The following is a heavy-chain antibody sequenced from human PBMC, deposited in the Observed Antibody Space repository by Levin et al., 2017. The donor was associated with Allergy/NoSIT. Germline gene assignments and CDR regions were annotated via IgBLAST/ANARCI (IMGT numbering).Heavy chain of an antibody. Sequence: SQTLSLTCAISGDSVSSNSAAWNWIRQSPSRGLEWLGRTYYKSKWYNDYAVSVKSRITINPDTSKNQFSQQLNSVTPEDTAVYYCARVVYYYDSSGYYYDAFDIWGQGTMVTVSS. CDR1: GDSVSSNSAA. J-gene: IGHJ3*02. D-gene: IGHD3-22*01. CDR3: ARVVYYYDSSGYYYDAFDI. V-gene: IGHV6-1*01. CDR2: TYYKSKWYN.